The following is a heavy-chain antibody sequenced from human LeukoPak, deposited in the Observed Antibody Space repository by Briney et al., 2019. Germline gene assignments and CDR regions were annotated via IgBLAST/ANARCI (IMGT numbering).Heavy chain of an antibody. V-gene: IGHV4-61*02. CDR2: VYATGST. CDR3: ARDPGWLDFDY. CDR1: GGSISTGREY. D-gene: IGHD5-12*01. Sequence: PSQTLSLTCTVSGGSISTGREYWSWIRQPAGKGLEWIGRVYATGSTNYSPSLKSRATISLDPSKNQFSLQLNSVTPEDTAVYYCARDPGWLDFDYWGQGTLVTVSS. J-gene: IGHJ4*02.